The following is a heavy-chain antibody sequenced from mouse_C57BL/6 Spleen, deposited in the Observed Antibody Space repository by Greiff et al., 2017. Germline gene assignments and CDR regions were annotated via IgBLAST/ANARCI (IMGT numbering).Heavy chain of an antibody. V-gene: IGHV1-18*01. D-gene: IGHD1-1*01. J-gene: IGHJ4*01. CDR1: GYTFTDYN. CDR3: ARRYYGSRGYAMDY. Sequence: VQLQQSGPELVKPGASVKIPCKASGYTFTDYNMDWVKQSHGKSLEWIGDINPNNGGTIYNQKFKGKATLTVDKSSSTAYMELLSLTSEDTAVYYCARRYYGSRGYAMDYWGQGTSVTVSS. CDR2: INPNNGGT.